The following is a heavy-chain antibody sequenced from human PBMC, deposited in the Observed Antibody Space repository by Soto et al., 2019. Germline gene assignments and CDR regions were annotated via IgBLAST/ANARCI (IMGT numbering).Heavy chain of an antibody. J-gene: IGHJ4*02. V-gene: IGHV4-34*01. Sequence: EWIGEINHSGSTNYNPSLKSRVTISVDTSKNQFSLKLSSVTAADTAVYYCARAVVGFYDRIYYFDYWGQGTLVTVSS. CDR2: INHSGST. CDR3: ARAVVGFYDRIYYFDY. D-gene: IGHD2-15*01.